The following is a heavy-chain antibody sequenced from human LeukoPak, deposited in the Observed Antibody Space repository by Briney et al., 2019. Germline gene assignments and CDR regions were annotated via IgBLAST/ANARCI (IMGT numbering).Heavy chain of an antibody. CDR2: IYYSGAT. D-gene: IGHD7-27*01. V-gene: IGHV4-59*08. CDR3: ARHCNWGSGTFDL. CDR1: GGSISSNY. J-gene: IGHJ3*01. Sequence: PSATLSLTCAVSGGSISSNYWSWIRQSPGKGLEWLGYIYYSGATNYNPSLESRVTISLDTSQNQISLKLSSVTAADTAVYHCARHCNWGSGTFDLWGQGTMVTISS.